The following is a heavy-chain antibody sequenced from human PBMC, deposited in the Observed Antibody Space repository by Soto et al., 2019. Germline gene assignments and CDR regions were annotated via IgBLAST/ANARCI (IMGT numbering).Heavy chain of an antibody. CDR2: INSDGSYI. D-gene: IGHD2-15*01. J-gene: IGHJ4*02. CDR1: GFTFSSSW. CDR3: VTGWSEF. Sequence: GGSLRLSCVVSGFTFSSSWMRWVRQAPGKGLVWVSRINSDGSYINYADSVKGRFTTSRDNAKNMLYLQMNSLGGEDTALYYCVTGWSEFWGQGTLVTVSS. V-gene: IGHV3-74*01.